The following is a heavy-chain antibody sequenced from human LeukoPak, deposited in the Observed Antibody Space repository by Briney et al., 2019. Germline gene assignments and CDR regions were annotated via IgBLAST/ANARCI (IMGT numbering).Heavy chain of an antibody. Sequence: GGSLRLSCVACRFTFSNAWMSWVRQAPGKGLEWVGRIKSKTDGGTTDYAAPVKGRFTISRDDSKNTLYLQMNSLKTEDTAVYYCTTIAAAGTSWFDPWGQGTLVTVSS. V-gene: IGHV3-15*01. CDR3: TTIAAAGTSWFDP. CDR1: RFTFSNAW. CDR2: IKSKTDGGTT. J-gene: IGHJ5*02. D-gene: IGHD6-13*01.